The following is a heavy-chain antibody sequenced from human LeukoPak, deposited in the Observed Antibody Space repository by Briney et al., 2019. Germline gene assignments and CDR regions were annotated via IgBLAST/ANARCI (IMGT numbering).Heavy chain of an antibody. D-gene: IGHD1-26*01. Sequence: GGSLRLSCAASGFTFSNYYMSWVRQAPGKGLEWVANIKQDGSDKSYVDSVKGRSTTSRDNAENSLYLQMNSLRAEDTAVYFCARDREVGATIHDYWGQGTLVTVSS. J-gene: IGHJ4*02. CDR2: IKQDGSDK. CDR3: ARDREVGATIHDY. CDR1: GFTFSNYY. V-gene: IGHV3-7*01.